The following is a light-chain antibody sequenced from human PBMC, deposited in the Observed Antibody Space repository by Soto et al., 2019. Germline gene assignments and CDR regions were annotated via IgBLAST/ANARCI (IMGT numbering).Light chain of an antibody. Sequence: DIQMTQSPSTLSASVGDRVTITCRASQTINSWLAWYQQKPGKAPKVLIFDASSWAGGVPSRFTGSGSGTEFTLTINSLQPDDFATYYCQQYSVYWTFGQGTQVE. CDR2: DAS. CDR1: QTINSW. J-gene: IGKJ1*01. V-gene: IGKV1-5*01. CDR3: QQYSVYWT.